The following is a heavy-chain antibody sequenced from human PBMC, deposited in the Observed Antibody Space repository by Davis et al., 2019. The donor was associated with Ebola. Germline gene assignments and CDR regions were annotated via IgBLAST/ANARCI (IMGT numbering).Heavy chain of an antibody. CDR1: GYTFTSYD. J-gene: IGHJ4*02. CDR3: ARGITMVQGVTWFDY. CDR2: MNPNSGNT. Sequence: ASVKVSCKASGYTFTSYDINWVRQATGQGLEWMGWMNPNSGNTGYAQKFQGRVTMTRNTSISTAYMELSSLRSEDTAVYYWARGITMVQGVTWFDYWGQGTLVTVSS. V-gene: IGHV1-8*01. D-gene: IGHD3-10*01.